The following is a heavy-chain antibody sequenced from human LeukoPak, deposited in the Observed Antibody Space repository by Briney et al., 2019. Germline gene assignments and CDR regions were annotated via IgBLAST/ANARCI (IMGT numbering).Heavy chain of an antibody. Sequence: GGSLRLSCAASRFTFSSYAMSWVRQAPGKGLEWVSAISGSGGSTYYADSVKGRFSISRDNSKNTLYLQMNSLRAEDTAVYYCAEDIGTFYSDTWGQGALVTVSS. V-gene: IGHV3-23*01. CDR1: RFTFSSYA. CDR2: ISGSGGST. CDR3: AEDIGTFYSDT. J-gene: IGHJ4*02. D-gene: IGHD3-22*01.